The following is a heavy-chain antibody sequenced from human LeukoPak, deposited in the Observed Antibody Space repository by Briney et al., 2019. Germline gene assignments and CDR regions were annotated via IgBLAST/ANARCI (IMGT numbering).Heavy chain of an antibody. CDR3: ARTPYYYDSSGYPFDY. CDR2: INPNSGGT. V-gene: IGHV1-2*02. CDR1: GYTFTVYY. D-gene: IGHD3-22*01. Sequence: GASVRVFCKASGYTFTVYYMHWVRQAPGQGLGWMGWINPNSGGTNYAQKFQGRVTMTRDTSISTAYMELSRLRSDDTAVYYCARTPYYYDSSGYPFDYWGQGTLVTVSS. J-gene: IGHJ4*02.